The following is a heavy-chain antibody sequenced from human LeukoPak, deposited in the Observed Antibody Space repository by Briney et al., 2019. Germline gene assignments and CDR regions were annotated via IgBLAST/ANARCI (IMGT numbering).Heavy chain of an antibody. V-gene: IGHV3-30*02. Sequence: GGSLRLSCAASGFTFSTYGLQWVRHAPGKGLERVSFISYTSHKYYTDSVKGRFTVSRDNSRDTLYLQMSSLRAEDTAVYYCAKADYGDFKENYYMDVWGKGTTVTVSS. D-gene: IGHD4/OR15-4a*01. J-gene: IGHJ6*03. CDR2: ISYTSHK. CDR3: AKADYGDFKENYYMDV. CDR1: GFTFSTYG.